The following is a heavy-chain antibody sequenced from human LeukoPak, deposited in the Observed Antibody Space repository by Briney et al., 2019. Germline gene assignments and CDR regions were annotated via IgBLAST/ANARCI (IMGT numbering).Heavy chain of an antibody. CDR3: ARAPSWIQLWLLGY. CDR2: INPNSGGT. D-gene: IGHD5-18*01. CDR1: GYTFTGYY. Sequence: ASVKVSCKASGYTFTGYYMHWVRQAPGQGLEWMGWINPNSGGTNYAQKFQGRVTMTRDTSVSTAYMELSRLRSDDTAVYYCARAPSWIQLWLLGYWGQGTLVTVSS. J-gene: IGHJ4*02. V-gene: IGHV1-2*02.